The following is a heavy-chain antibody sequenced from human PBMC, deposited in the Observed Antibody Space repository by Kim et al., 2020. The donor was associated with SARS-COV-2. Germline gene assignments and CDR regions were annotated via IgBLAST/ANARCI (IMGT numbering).Heavy chain of an antibody. CDR2: IKQDGSEK. Sequence: GGSLRLSCAASGFTFSSYWMSWVRQAPGKGLEWVANIKQDGSEKYYVDSVKGRFTISRDNAKNSLYLQMNSLRAEDTAVYYCARGSSSWYTRNWYFDLWGRGTLVTVSS. D-gene: IGHD6-13*01. CDR3: ARGSSSWYTRNWYFDL. J-gene: IGHJ2*01. V-gene: IGHV3-7*04. CDR1: GFTFSSYW.